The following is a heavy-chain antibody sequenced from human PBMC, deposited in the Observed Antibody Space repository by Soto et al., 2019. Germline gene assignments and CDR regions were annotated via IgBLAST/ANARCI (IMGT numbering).Heavy chain of an antibody. CDR1: GFTFSSYS. CDR3: ARFSYRKGIYDYYYYGMDV. V-gene: IGHV3-21*04. CDR2: ISGSGSSI. Sequence: GGSLRLSCAASGFTFSSYSMSWVRQSPGKGLEWVSSISGSGSSIYYADSVKGRFTISRDTAKNTLYLQMNSLRADDTAVYYSARFSYRKGIYDYYYYGMDVWGQGTTVTVSS. D-gene: IGHD3-16*01. J-gene: IGHJ6*02.